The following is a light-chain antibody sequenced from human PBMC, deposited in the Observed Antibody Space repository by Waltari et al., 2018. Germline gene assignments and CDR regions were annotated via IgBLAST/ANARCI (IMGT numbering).Light chain of an antibody. Sequence: DIVMTQSPDSLAVSLGERATINCESSQSVLYSSNNKNYLAWYQQKPGQPPKLLIYWASTRESGVPDRFSGSGSGTDFTLTISSLQAEDVAVYYCQQYYSHVRTFGQGTKVEVK. CDR1: QSVLYSSNNKNY. CDR3: QQYYSHVRT. CDR2: WAS. V-gene: IGKV4-1*01. J-gene: IGKJ1*01.